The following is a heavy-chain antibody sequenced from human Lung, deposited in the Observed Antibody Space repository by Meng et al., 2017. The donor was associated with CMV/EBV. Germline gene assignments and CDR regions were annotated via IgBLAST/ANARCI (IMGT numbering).Heavy chain of an antibody. V-gene: IGHV3-7*01. CDR2: IKYDGSEK. CDR1: GFTFSSYW. CDR3: ARDLHGDLNY. D-gene: IGHD4-17*01. J-gene: IGHJ4*02. Sequence: GESLKISCAASGFTFSSYWMAWVRQAPGKGLEWVANIKYDGSEKYYVDSVKGRFSISRDNGKNSLYLQMNSLRVEDTALYYCARDLHGDLNYWGQGKRVNGAS.